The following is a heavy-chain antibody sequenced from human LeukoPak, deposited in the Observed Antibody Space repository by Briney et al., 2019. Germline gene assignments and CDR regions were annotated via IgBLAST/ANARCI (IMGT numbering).Heavy chain of an antibody. CDR2: IYYSGST. V-gene: IGHV4-59*01. CDR1: GGSISSYY. Sequence: SETLSLTCTVSGGSISSYYWSWIRQPPGKGLEWIGYIYYSGSTNYNPSLKSRVTISVDTSKNQFSLKLSSVTAADTAVYYCARRIEYYYGSGSYLDYFDYWGQGTLVTVSS. D-gene: IGHD3-10*01. J-gene: IGHJ4*02. CDR3: ARRIEYYYGSGSYLDYFDY.